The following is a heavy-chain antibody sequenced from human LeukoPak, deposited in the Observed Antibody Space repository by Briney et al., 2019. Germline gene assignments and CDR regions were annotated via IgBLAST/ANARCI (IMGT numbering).Heavy chain of an antibody. CDR3: ATRRVSGSYSDY. J-gene: IGHJ4*02. CDR2: ISDSGGRT. CDR1: GITLSNYG. Sequence: GGSLRLSCAVSGITLSNYGMSWVRQAPGKGLEWVAGISDSGGRTNYADSVKGRFTISRDNAKNSLFLEMSSLRAEDTAVYYCATRRVSGSYSDYWGQGTLVTVSS. V-gene: IGHV3-23*01. D-gene: IGHD1-26*01.